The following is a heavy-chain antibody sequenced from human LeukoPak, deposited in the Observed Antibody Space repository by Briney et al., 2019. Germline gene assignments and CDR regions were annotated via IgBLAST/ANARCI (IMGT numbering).Heavy chain of an antibody. CDR1: GFTFSSYA. CDR3: AKDSYYYGSGSHYSAPYYFDY. D-gene: IGHD3-10*01. Sequence: PGGSLRLSCAAFGFTFSSYAMGWVRQAPGKGLEWVSAISGSGGDTYYADSVKGRFTFSRDNSKNTLYLQMNSLRAEDTAVYYCAKDSYYYGSGSHYSAPYYFDYWGQGTLVTVSS. J-gene: IGHJ4*02. CDR2: ISGSGGDT. V-gene: IGHV3-23*01.